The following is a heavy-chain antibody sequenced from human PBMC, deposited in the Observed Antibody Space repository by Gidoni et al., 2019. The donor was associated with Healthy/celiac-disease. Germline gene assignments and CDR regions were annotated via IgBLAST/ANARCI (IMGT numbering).Heavy chain of an antibody. Sequence: EVQLVESGGGLVKPGGSLRLSCAASGFTFRRYSMTWVRQAPGKGLEWVSSISSSSIYTYYAASVKGRFTTSIDNAKTSLYLQMNSLRAEDTAVYYCASSAALRFLEWLPSTSSEGWCVYWGQGTLVTVSS. D-gene: IGHD3-3*01. V-gene: IGHV3-21*01. CDR1: GFTFRRYS. CDR2: ISSSSIYT. CDR3: ASSAALRFLEWLPSTSSEGWCVY. J-gene: IGHJ4*02.